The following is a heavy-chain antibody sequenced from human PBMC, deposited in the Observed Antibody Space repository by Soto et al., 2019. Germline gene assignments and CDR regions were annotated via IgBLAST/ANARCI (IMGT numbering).Heavy chain of an antibody. CDR3: ARGDSTDCSNGVCSFFYNHDMDV. J-gene: IGHJ6*02. D-gene: IGHD2-8*01. Sequence: ASLKVACKASGYSFTDYQIHWVRKAPGPGLEWLGLVNADSGGTSTAQKLQGWVTMTTDASISTASMEVTRVTSDDTAIYYCARGDSTDCSNGVCSFFYNHDMDVWGQGTTVTVSS. CDR1: GYSFTDYQ. V-gene: IGHV1-2*04. CDR2: VNADSGGT.